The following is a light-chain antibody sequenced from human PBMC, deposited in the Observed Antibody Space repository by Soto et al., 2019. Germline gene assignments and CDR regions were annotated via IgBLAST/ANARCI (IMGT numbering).Light chain of an antibody. CDR1: QAISTS. CDR2: GAS. V-gene: IGKV1-13*02. Sequence: AIRLTQSQSSLSPSGGDRVTITCRASQAISTSLAWYQVKPWNAPKLLIYGASTLQGGVPSRFRGSGSGTDFTLTISSLQPEDIATYYCQHFTGYPLTFGGGTKVDIK. CDR3: QHFTGYPLT. J-gene: IGKJ4*01.